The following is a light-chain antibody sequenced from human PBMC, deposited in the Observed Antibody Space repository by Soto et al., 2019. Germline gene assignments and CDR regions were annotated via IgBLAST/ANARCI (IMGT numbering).Light chain of an antibody. CDR3: CSRGCNSRAXV. V-gene: IGLV2-23*02. CDR1: SGDVGSYNV. J-gene: IGLJ1*01. Sequence: QSVLTQPASVSGSPGQSITISCTGTSGDVGSYNVVSWYQQHPGKAPKLIIYEVTQRPSGVSDRFSGSKSGNTASLTISGLQAEDEADYHCCSRGCNSRAXVFGTGTKVTVL. CDR2: EVT.